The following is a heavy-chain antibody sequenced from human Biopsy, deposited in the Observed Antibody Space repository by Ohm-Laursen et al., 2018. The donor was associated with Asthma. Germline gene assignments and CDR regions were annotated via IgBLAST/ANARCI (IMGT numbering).Heavy chain of an antibody. CDR1: GGTFSNFA. Sequence: SSVKVSCKAPGGTFSNFAISWVRQAPGQGLEWMGGIIAVFGTTNYAQKFQGRVTITADESTSTAYMEVSSLRSEDTAIYYCARCQVGYSSGWSLLLKKIYYSGMDVWGQGTAVTVSS. J-gene: IGHJ6*02. CDR3: ARCQVGYSSGWSLLLKKIYYSGMDV. D-gene: IGHD6-19*01. V-gene: IGHV1-69*01. CDR2: IIAVFGTT.